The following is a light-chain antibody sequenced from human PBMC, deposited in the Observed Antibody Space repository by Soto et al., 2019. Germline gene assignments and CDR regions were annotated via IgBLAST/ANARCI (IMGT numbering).Light chain of an antibody. CDR1: QNVSSN. CDR3: EEHNESARR. Sequence: EILMTQSPDTLSVSRGERATLSFRASQNVSSNLAWYQQKPGQAPRLLIYGASTRATGIPARFSGSGSGTEFTLTVSYRKSEDLAVQNYEEHNESARRVAGGTKVDIK. CDR2: GAS. J-gene: IGKJ4*01. V-gene: IGKV3-15*01.